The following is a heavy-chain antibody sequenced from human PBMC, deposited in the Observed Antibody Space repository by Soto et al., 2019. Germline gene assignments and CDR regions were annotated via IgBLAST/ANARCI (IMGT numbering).Heavy chain of an antibody. D-gene: IGHD3-10*01. CDR3: AKVSRKGSAIDFDY. CDR2: VNPNNGDT. V-gene: IGHV1-8*01. Sequence: QVQLVQSGAELKKPGASVKVSCKASGYTFSNYDMNWVRQATGQGPEWIGWVNPNNGDTGYAQKFQGRVTLTTDIYTTTAYMELTSLQSEDTAIYYCAKVSRKGSAIDFDYWGQGTLITVSS. CDR1: GYTFSNYD. J-gene: IGHJ4*02.